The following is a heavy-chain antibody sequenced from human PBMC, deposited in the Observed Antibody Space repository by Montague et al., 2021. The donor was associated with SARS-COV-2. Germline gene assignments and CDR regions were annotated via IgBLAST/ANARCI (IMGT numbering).Heavy chain of an antibody. CDR1: GFTFSSYE. J-gene: IGHJ6*02. Sequence: SLRLSCAASGFTFSSYEMHWVRQAPGKGLEWVSYISSSGSTIYYADSVKGRFTISRDNAKNSLYLQMNSLRAEDTAVYYCARGGTCYDFWSGYRNYYYGMDVWGQGTTVTVSS. CDR2: ISSSGSTI. D-gene: IGHD3-3*01. CDR3: ARGGTCYDFWSGYRNYYYGMDV. V-gene: IGHV3-48*03.